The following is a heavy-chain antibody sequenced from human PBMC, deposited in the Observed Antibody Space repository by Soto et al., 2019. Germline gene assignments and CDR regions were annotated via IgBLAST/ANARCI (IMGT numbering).Heavy chain of an antibody. V-gene: IGHV4-31*03. D-gene: IGHD3-10*01. CDR1: GGSISSSSYY. CDR3: ASSVTIMVRGVTFDY. J-gene: IGHJ4*02. CDR2: IYYSGST. Sequence: PSETLSLTCTVSGGSISSSSYYWGWIRQHPGKGLEWIGYIYYSGSTYYNPSLKSRVTISVDTSKNQFSLKLSSVTAADTAVYYCASSVTIMVRGVTFDYWGQGTLVTVSS.